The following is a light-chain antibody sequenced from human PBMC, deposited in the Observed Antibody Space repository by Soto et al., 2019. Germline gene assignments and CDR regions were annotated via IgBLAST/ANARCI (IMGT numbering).Light chain of an antibody. Sequence: SYELTQPLSVSVALGQKARITCGGNNIGSKNVHWYQQKPGQAPVLVIYRDSNRPSGIPERLSGSNSGNTATLTISRAQAGDEADYYCQVWDSSTARVFGGGTKLTVL. J-gene: IGLJ3*02. CDR2: RDS. CDR1: NIGSKN. V-gene: IGLV3-9*01. CDR3: QVWDSSTARV.